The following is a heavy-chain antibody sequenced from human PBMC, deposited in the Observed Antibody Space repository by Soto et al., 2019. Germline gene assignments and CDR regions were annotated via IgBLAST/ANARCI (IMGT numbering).Heavy chain of an antibody. D-gene: IGHD3-22*01. Sequence: GASVKVSCKASGYTFTSYGISWVRQAPGQGLEWMGWISAYNGNTNYAQKLQGRVTMTTDTSTSTAYMELRSLRSDDTAVYYCARDNYYDSSGYEDYWGQGTLVTVSS. J-gene: IGHJ4*02. V-gene: IGHV1-18*01. CDR3: ARDNYYDSSGYEDY. CDR2: ISAYNGNT. CDR1: GYTFTSYG.